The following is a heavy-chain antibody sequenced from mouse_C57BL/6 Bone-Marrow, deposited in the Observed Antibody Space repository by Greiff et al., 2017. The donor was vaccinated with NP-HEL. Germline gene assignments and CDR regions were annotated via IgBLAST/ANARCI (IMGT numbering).Heavy chain of an antibody. D-gene: IGHD3-2*02. Sequence: QVQLQQPGAELVKPGASVKLSCKASGYTFTSYWMQWVKQRPGQGLEWIGEIDPSDSYTNYNQKFKGKATLTVDTSSSTAYMQLSSLTSEDSAVYYCARCDSGPYYFDYWGQGTTLTVSS. V-gene: IGHV1-50*01. CDR1: GYTFTSYW. CDR2: IDPSDSYT. J-gene: IGHJ2*01. CDR3: ARCDSGPYYFDY.